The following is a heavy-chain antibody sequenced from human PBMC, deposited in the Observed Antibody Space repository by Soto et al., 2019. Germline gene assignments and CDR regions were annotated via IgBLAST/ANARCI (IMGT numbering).Heavy chain of an antibody. Sequence: PSETLSLTCTVSGGSISGYYWSWIRQPPGKGLEWVGYIYYSGSTNYNPSLKSRVTISVDTSKNQFSLKLSSVTAADTAVYYCARQRVDTAMVSKGRIDHYYYYGMDVWGQGTTVTVSS. J-gene: IGHJ6*02. D-gene: IGHD5-18*01. CDR2: IYYSGST. CDR3: ARQRVDTAMVSKGRIDHYYYYGMDV. CDR1: GGSISGYY. V-gene: IGHV4-59*08.